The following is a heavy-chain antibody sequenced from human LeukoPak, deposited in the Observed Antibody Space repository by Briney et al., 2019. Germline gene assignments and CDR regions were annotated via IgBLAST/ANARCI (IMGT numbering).Heavy chain of an antibody. Sequence: GGSLRLSCAASGFAFSDYGMHWVRQAPGKGLDWVAVIAYDGSNKYYADSVKGRFTISRDNSKNTLYLQMDSLRVEDTAVYYCAKAPVSGSRSPFDYWGQGTLVTVSS. CDR2: IAYDGSNK. CDR1: GFAFSDYG. CDR3: AKAPVSGSRSPFDY. D-gene: IGHD1-26*01. V-gene: IGHV3-30*18. J-gene: IGHJ4*02.